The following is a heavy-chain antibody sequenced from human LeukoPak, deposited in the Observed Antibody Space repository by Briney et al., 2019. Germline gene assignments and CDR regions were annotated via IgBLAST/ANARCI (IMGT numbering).Heavy chain of an antibody. CDR1: GFTFSSYS. CDR2: ISSSSSYI. CDR3: ARALEPGYSSGWYFYYYYYMDV. J-gene: IGHJ6*03. D-gene: IGHD6-19*01. Sequence: PGGSLRLSCAASGFTFSSYSMNWVRQAPGKGLEWVSSISSSSSYIYYADSVKGRFTISRDNAKNSLYLQMNSLGAEDTAVYYCARALEPGYSSGWYFYYYYYMDVWGKGTTVTVSS. V-gene: IGHV3-21*01.